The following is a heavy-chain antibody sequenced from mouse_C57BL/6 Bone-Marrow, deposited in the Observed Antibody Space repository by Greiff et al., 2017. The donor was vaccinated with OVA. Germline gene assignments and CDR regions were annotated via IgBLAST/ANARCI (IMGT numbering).Heavy chain of an antibody. V-gene: IGHV1-15*01. CDR2: IDPETGGT. CDR3: TRRGRRPYGY. D-gene: IGHD1-1*02. CDR1: GYTFTDYE. Sequence: QVQLQQSGAELVRPGASVTLSCKASGYTFTDYEMHWVKQTPVHGLEWIGAIDPETGGTAYNQKFKGKATLTADKSSSTAYMELRSLTSEDSAVFYCTRRGRRPYGYWGQGTSVTVSS. J-gene: IGHJ4*01.